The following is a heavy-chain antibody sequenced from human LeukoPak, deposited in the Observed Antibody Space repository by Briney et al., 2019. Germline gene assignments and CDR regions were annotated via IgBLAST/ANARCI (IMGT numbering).Heavy chain of an antibody. CDR2: IYTSGST. V-gene: IGHV4-61*02. Sequence: PSQTLSLTCTVSGGSIGSGSYYWSWIRQPAGKGLEWIGRIYTSGSTNYNPSLKSRVTISVDTSKNQFSLKLSSVTAADTAVYYCARTHSSGWSGSYWYFDLWGRGTLVTVSS. CDR1: GGSIGSGSYY. CDR3: ARTHSSGWSGSYWYFDL. D-gene: IGHD6-19*01. J-gene: IGHJ2*01.